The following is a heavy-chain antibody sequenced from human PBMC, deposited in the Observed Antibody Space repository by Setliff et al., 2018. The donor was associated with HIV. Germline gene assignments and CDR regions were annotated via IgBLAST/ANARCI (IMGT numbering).Heavy chain of an antibody. J-gene: IGHJ5*02. CDR2: VTPILHTT. Sequence: GASVKVSCKSSGDTFSTYVFTWVRQAPGQGLEWMGGVTPILHTTNYAQKFQGRVTMTRNTSISTAYMELSSLRSEDTAVYYCAREDNFWRVFDPWGQGTLVTVSS. CDR1: GDTFSTYV. D-gene: IGHD3-3*01. V-gene: IGHV1-69*10. CDR3: AREDNFWRVFDP.